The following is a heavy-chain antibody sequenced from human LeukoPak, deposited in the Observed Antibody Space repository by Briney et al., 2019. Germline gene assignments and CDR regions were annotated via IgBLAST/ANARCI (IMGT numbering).Heavy chain of an antibody. CDR2: ISESGSST. Sequence: GGSLRLSCAASGFTFNNCAMSLVRQAPGKGLEWVSGISESGSSTDYADSVKGRFTISRDNSENTLYLQMDSLRAEDTAIYHCAKDRPGDYSTYWYFDLWGRGTLVTVSS. CDR3: AKDRPGDYSTYWYFDL. CDR1: GFTFNNCA. D-gene: IGHD4-11*01. J-gene: IGHJ2*01. V-gene: IGHV3-23*01.